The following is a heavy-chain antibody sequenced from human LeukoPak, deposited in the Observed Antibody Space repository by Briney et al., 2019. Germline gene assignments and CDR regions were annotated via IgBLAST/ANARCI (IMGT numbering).Heavy chain of an antibody. Sequence: GGYLRLSCAASGFTFSSYSMNWVRQAPGKGLEWVSSISSSSSYIYYADSVKGRFTISRDNAKNSLYLKMNSLRADDTAVYYCARDLLPSWGQGTLVTVSS. CDR3: ARDLLPS. V-gene: IGHV3-21*01. CDR1: GFTFSSYS. CDR2: ISSSSSYI. J-gene: IGHJ5*02.